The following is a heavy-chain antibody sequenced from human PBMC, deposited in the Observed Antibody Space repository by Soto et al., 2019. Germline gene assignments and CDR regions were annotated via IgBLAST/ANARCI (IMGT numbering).Heavy chain of an antibody. CDR2: INHSGST. Sequence: SETLSLTCAVYGGPFSGYYWSWIRQPPGKGLEWIGEINHSGSTNYNPSLKSRVTISVDTSKNQFSLKLSSVTAADTAVYYCARGRDYYGSGSYNYWGQGTLVTVSS. D-gene: IGHD3-10*01. V-gene: IGHV4-34*01. CDR1: GGPFSGYY. CDR3: ARGRDYYGSGSYNY. J-gene: IGHJ4*02.